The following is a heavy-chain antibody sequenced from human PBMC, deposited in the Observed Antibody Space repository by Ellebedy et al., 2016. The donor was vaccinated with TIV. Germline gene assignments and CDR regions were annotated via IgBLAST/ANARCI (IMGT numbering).Heavy chain of an antibody. V-gene: IGHV3-74*01. J-gene: IGHJ4*02. CDR3: ARKGYNYAVDY. Sequence: GESLKISCAASGFNFSGYWMHWVRQTPGKGLVWVSLINSDGSSTTYADSVKGRFTISRDNAKNTLYLQMSSLRAEDTAMYYCARKGYNYAVDYWGQGTLVTVSS. CDR1: GFNFSGYW. D-gene: IGHD5-18*01. CDR2: INSDGSST.